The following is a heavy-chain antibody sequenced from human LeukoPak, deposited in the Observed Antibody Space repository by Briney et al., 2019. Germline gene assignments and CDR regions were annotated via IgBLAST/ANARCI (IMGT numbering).Heavy chain of an antibody. V-gene: IGHV3-33*01. CDR3: TRGGGESAGAFDI. Sequence: GGSLRLSCAASGFTFSSYGIYWVRQAPGKGLEWVAVIWYDGSNKYYADSVKGRFTISRDNSKNTLYLQMNSLRAEDTAVYYCTRGGGESAGAFDIWGQGTMVTVSS. CDR1: GFTFSSYG. J-gene: IGHJ3*02. D-gene: IGHD3-16*01. CDR2: IWYDGSNK.